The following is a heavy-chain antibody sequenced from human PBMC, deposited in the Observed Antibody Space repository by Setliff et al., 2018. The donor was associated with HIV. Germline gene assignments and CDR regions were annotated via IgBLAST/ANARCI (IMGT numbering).Heavy chain of an antibody. CDR3: ARDPPGSGFHLDY. CDR2: IWADEITK. D-gene: IGHD5-12*01. J-gene: IGHJ4*02. CDR1: GFTFSSYP. Sequence: LSLSCAASGFTFSSYPMSWVRQAPGMGLEWVAMIWADEITKFYADSVKGRFTISRDNSKNTMYLQMNTLRVEDTAVYYCARDPPGSGFHLDYWGQGTPVTVSS. V-gene: IGHV3-33*08.